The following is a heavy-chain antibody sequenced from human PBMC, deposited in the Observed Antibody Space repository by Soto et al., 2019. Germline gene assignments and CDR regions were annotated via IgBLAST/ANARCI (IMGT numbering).Heavy chain of an antibody. Sequence: QVQLVQSGAEVKKPGSSVKVSCKASGGTFSSYAISWVRQAPGQGLEWMGGIIPIFGTANYAQKFQGRVTITADESTSAAYMELSSLSSEDTAVYYCARVGGVGSSWYDKIYYYCGMDVWGQGTTVTVSS. CDR1: GGTFSSYA. CDR3: ARVGGVGSSWYDKIYYYCGMDV. J-gene: IGHJ6*02. D-gene: IGHD6-13*01. CDR2: IIPIFGTA. V-gene: IGHV1-69*12.